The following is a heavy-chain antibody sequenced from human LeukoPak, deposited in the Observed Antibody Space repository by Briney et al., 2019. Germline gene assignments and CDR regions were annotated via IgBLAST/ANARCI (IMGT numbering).Heavy chain of an antibody. CDR3: ARLVPPSGSGSPHPHHFDY. D-gene: IGHD3-10*01. CDR2: SYYRMRG. Sequence: PSETLSLTCTVSGDSISRSNYYWGRIPQPPGKVLVWIGSSYYRMRGDYNPALKRRLTIYVDTSKNQLSLNLRTLTDAHTAVYYCARLVPPSGSGSPHPHHFDYWGQATLVIVSS. J-gene: IGHJ4*02. V-gene: IGHV4-39*01. CDR1: GDSISRSNYY.